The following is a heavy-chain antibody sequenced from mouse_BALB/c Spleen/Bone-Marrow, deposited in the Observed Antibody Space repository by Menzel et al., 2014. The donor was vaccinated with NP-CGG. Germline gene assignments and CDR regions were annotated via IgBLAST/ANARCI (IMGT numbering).Heavy chain of an antibody. CDR2: INPSNGRT. Sequence: VQLQQSGAELVKPGASVKLSCKASGYTFTSHWMHWVKQRPGQGLEWIGEINPSNGRTNYNEKFKSKATLTVDKASSTAYMQRSSLTAEDPAVYYCARRATTVVATDYWGRGTTLAVSS. V-gene: IGHV1S81*02. D-gene: IGHD1-1*01. CDR3: ARRATTVVATDY. J-gene: IGHJ2*01. CDR1: GYTFTSHW.